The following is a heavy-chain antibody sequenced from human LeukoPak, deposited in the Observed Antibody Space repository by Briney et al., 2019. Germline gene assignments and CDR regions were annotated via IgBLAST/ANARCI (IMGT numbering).Heavy chain of an antibody. D-gene: IGHD3-22*01. CDR2: ISWNSGSI. V-gene: IGHV3-9*01. CDR3: AKGFSGYYNHDAFDI. J-gene: IGHJ3*02. Sequence: WVRQAPGKGLEWVSGISWNSGSIGYADSVKGRFTISRDNAKNSLYLQMNNLRAEDTALYYCAKGFSGYYNHDAFDIWGQGTMVTVSS.